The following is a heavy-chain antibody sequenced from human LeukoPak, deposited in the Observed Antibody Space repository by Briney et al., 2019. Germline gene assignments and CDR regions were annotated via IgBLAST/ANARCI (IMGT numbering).Heavy chain of an antibody. J-gene: IGHJ6*03. Sequence: ASMKVSCKASGYTFTGCYIHWVRQAPGQGLEWMGWINPSSGATNYAQKFQGRVTLTRDTSISTAYMELSRLTSDDTAVYYCARGGYQLLYAYYYYYMDVWGKGTTVTVSS. V-gene: IGHV1-2*02. D-gene: IGHD2-2*02. CDR1: GYTFTGCY. CDR3: ARGGYQLLYAYYYYYMDV. CDR2: INPSSGAT.